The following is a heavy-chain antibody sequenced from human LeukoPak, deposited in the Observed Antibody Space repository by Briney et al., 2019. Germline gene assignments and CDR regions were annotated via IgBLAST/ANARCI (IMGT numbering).Heavy chain of an antibody. J-gene: IGHJ4*02. CDR3: AGARRYYYDSSGYSFDY. D-gene: IGHD3-22*01. CDR2: IYYSGST. V-gene: IGHV4-61*01. CDR1: GXSVSSGSYY. Sequence: PSETLSLTCTVSGXSVSSGSYYWSWIRQPPGKGLEWIGYIYYSGSTNYNPSLKSRVTISVDTSKNQFSLKLSSVTAADTAVYYCAGARRYYYDSSGYSFDYWGQGTLVTVSS.